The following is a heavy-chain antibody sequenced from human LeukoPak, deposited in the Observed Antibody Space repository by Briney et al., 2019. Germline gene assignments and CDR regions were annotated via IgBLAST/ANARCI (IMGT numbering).Heavy chain of an antibody. Sequence: GGSLRLSCAASGFTVSSNYMSWVRQAPGKGLEWVSVIYSGGSTHYADSVKGRFTISRDNSKNTLYLQMNSLRAEDTAVYYCARESLAYSSSWYLDYWGQGTLVTVSS. J-gene: IGHJ4*02. CDR1: GFTVSSNY. CDR2: IYSGGST. V-gene: IGHV3-66*01. D-gene: IGHD6-13*01. CDR3: ARESLAYSSSWYLDY.